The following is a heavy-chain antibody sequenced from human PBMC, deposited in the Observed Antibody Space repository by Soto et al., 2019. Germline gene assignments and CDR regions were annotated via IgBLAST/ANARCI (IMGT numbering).Heavy chain of an antibody. CDR2: IIPIFGTA. Sequence: SLKVSCKASGGTFSSYAISWVRQAPGQGLEWMGGIIPIFGTANYAQKFQGRVTITADESTSTAYMELSSLRSEDTAVYYCARGENRYYYDSSGHAFDIWGQGTMVTVSS. V-gene: IGHV1-69*13. J-gene: IGHJ3*02. CDR1: GGTFSSYA. CDR3: ARGENRYYYDSSGHAFDI. D-gene: IGHD3-22*01.